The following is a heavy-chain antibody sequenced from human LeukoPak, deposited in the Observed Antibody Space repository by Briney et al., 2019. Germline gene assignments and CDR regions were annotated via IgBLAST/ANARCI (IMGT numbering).Heavy chain of an antibody. CDR1: GFTFSSYW. J-gene: IGHJ5*02. CDR2: IKQDGSEK. V-gene: IGHV3-7*01. D-gene: IGHD3-22*01. Sequence: GGSLRLSCAASGFTFSSYWMSWVRQAPGKGLEWVANIKQDGSEKYYVDSVKDRFTISRDNAKNSLYLQMNSLRAEDTAVYYCAREDSSGYYNWFDPWGQGTLVTVSS. CDR3: AREDSSGYYNWFDP.